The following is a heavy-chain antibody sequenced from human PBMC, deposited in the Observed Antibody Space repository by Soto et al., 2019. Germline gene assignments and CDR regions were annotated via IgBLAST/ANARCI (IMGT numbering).Heavy chain of an antibody. J-gene: IGHJ4*02. Sequence: QVQLQVSGPGLVKPSATLSLSCTVSTGSTNSFYWSWIRQPPGKGLQWLGYFFYTGSTNHNPSLKSRVTISLDMSSNQFSLRLSSVTAADTAMYYYARSRDGYNLNPIDQWGQGLLVTVSS. CDR1: TGSTNSFY. CDR2: FFYTGST. CDR3: ARSRDGYNLNPIDQ. V-gene: IGHV4-59*01. D-gene: IGHD5-12*01.